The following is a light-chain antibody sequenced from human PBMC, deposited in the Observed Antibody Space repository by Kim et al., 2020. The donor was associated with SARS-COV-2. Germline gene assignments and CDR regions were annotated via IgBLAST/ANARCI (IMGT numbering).Light chain of an antibody. CDR1: SLRSYY. CDR2: GKN. J-gene: IGLJ2*01. Sequence: VALGQTVRITGQGDSLRSYYATWYQQKPGQAPRLVIYGKNNRPSGIPDRCSGSSSGNTASLTITGTQAGDEADDYCNSRDSNDNVVFGGGTQLTVL. CDR3: NSRDSNDNVV. V-gene: IGLV3-19*01.